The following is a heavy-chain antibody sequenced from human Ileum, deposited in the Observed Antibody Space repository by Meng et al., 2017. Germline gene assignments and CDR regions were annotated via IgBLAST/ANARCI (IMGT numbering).Heavy chain of an antibody. V-gene: IGHV3-21*01. Sequence: GGSLRPSCAASGFTFSAYTMNWVRPAPGKGLEWVSSISGGSNTIYYTDSVKGRFAISRDDAKNSLYLQMESLRAEDTALYYCARDGRASHDYWGQGTLVTVSS. CDR1: GFTFSAYT. D-gene: IGHD1-26*01. CDR3: ARDGRASHDY. J-gene: IGHJ4*02. CDR2: ISGGSNTI.